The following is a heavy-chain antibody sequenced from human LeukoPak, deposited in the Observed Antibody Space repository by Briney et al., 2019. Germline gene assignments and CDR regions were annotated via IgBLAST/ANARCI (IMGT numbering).Heavy chain of an antibody. CDR1: GFTFSSYG. D-gene: IGHD6-19*01. Sequence: PGGSLRLSCAASGFTFSSYGMYWVRQAPGKGLEWVAFIRYDGSNKYYADSVKGRFTVSRDNSKNTLYLQMNSLRAEDTAVYYCAKDWGLVHSAFDIWGQGTMVTVSS. CDR3: AKDWGLVHSAFDI. V-gene: IGHV3-30*02. J-gene: IGHJ3*02. CDR2: IRYDGSNK.